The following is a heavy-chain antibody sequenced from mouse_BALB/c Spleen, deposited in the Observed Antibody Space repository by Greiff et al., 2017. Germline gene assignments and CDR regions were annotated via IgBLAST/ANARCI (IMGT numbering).Heavy chain of an antibody. Sequence: VQLVESGPQLVRPGASVKISCKASGYSFTSYWMHWVKQRPGQGLEWIGMIDPSDSETRLNQKFKDKATLTVDKSSSTAYMQLSSPTSEDSAVYYCARGAYGSSPFAYWGQGTLVTVSA. CDR3: ARGAYGSSPFAY. CDR2: IDPSDSET. D-gene: IGHD1-1*01. CDR1: GYSFTSYW. J-gene: IGHJ3*01. V-gene: IGHV1S126*01.